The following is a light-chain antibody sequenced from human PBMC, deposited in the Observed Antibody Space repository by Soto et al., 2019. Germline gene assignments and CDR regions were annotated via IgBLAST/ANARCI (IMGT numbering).Light chain of an antibody. J-gene: IGLJ3*02. V-gene: IGLV6-57*04. CDR1: SGSIDSNF. CDR2: EVN. CDR3: QSFDSSNWV. Sequence: LTQPHSVSESPGKTVIISCTRSSGSIDSNFVQWYQQRPDSAPTTVIYEVNQRPSGVPDRFSGSIDRSSNSASLTISGLKTEDEADYYCQSFDSSNWVFGGGTKLTVL.